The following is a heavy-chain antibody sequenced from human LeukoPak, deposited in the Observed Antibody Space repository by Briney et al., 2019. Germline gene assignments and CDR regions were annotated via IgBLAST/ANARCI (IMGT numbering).Heavy chain of an antibody. J-gene: IGHJ3*02. CDR3: ARGPRSLMVYAMSVGAFDI. D-gene: IGHD2-8*01. CDR2: IYYSGST. Sequence: PSETLSLTCTVSGGSISSYYWSWIRQPPGKGLEWIGYIYYSGSTNYNPSLKSRVTISVDTSKNQFSLKLSSVTAADTAVYYCARGPRSLMVYAMSVGAFDIWGQGTMVTVSS. V-gene: IGHV4-59*12. CDR1: GGSISSYY.